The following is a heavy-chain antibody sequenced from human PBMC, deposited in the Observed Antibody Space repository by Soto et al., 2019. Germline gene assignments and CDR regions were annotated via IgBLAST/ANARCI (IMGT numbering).Heavy chain of an antibody. V-gene: IGHV1-18*01. CDR2: ISGYNGNT. D-gene: IGHD3-10*01. CDR3: ARAGDIPYYYYGMDV. CDR1: GYTFTSSG. J-gene: IGHJ6*02. Sequence: QVQLVQSGGEVKKPGASVKVSCKASGYTFTSSGLSWVRQAPGQGLEWMGWISGYNGNTKYEQKSQDRVSMTTDTSTNTAYLDLRSLTSADTAVYYCARAGDIPYYYYGMDVWGQGTTVIVSS.